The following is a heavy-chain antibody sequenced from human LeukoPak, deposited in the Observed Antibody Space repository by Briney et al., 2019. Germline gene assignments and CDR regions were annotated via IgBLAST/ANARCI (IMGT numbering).Heavy chain of an antibody. V-gene: IGHV3-33*01. CDR1: GFTFSSYG. Sequence: GGSLRLSCAASGFTFSSYGMHWVRQAPGKGLEWVAVIWYDGSNKDYTDSVKGRFTISRDNSKNTLYLQMDSLRVEDTAVYYCARKHTRAATGTHWFGPWGQGTLVTVSS. J-gene: IGHJ5*02. CDR3: ARKHTRAATGTHWFGP. CDR2: IWYDGSNK. D-gene: IGHD6-13*01.